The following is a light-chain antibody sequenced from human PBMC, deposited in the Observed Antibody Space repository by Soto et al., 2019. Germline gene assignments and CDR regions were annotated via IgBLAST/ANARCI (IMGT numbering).Light chain of an antibody. Sequence: DLQMTQSPSSLSASDGDKVTITCRASQSISSYLNWYQQKPGKAPELLIYAASSLQSGVPSRFSGSGSGTDFTLTISSLQPEDFATYYCQQSFSTPPTFGQGTRLEIK. CDR3: QQSFSTPPT. J-gene: IGKJ5*01. CDR1: QSISSY. CDR2: AAS. V-gene: IGKV1-39*01.